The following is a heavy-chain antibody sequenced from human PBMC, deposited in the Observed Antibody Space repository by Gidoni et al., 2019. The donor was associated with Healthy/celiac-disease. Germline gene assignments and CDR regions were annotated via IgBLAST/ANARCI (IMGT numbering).Heavy chain of an antibody. D-gene: IGHD3-22*01. CDR1: GFSLSTSGVG. J-gene: IGHJ1*01. Sequence: QITLKESGPTLVKPTQTLTLTCTFSGFSLSTSGVGVGWIRQPPGKALEWLALIYWDDDKRYSPSLKSRLTITKDTSKNQVVLTMTNMDPVDTATYYCAHGGSYDSSGGRYFQHWGQGTLVTVSS. V-gene: IGHV2-5*02. CDR2: IYWDDDK. CDR3: AHGGSYDSSGGRYFQH.